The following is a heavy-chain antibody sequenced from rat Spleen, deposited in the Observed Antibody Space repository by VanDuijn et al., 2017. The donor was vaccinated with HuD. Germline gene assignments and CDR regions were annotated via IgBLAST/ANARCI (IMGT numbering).Heavy chain of an antibody. CDR1: GFTFSDYN. Sequence: LVESGGGLVQPGRSLKLSCAASGFTFSDYNMAWVRQTPKMGLGWVATISYDGSGTYYRGSVKGRFTISRDNARSTLYLQMDSLRSEDTATYYCARLPYPGITSHYFDYWGQGVMVTVSS. V-gene: IGHV5-7*01. CDR3: ARLPYPGITSHYFDY. D-gene: IGHD1-4*01. J-gene: IGHJ2*01. CDR2: ISYDGSGT.